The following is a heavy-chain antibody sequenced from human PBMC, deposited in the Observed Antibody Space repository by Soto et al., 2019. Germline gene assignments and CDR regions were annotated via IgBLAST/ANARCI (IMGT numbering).Heavy chain of an antibody. J-gene: IGHJ4*02. CDR3: ARAKELGYCSGGSCYGYYFDY. CDR1: GYTFTSYY. D-gene: IGHD2-15*01. V-gene: IGHV1-46*01. CDR2: INPSGGST. Sequence: ASVKVSCKASGYTFTSYYMHWVRQAPGQGLEWMGIINPSGGSTSYAQKFQGRVTMTRDTSTSTVYMELSSLRSEDTAVYYCARAKELGYCSGGSCYGYYFDYWGQGTLVTVSS.